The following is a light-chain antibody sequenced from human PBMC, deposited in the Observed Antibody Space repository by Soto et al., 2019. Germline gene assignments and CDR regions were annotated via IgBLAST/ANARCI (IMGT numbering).Light chain of an antibody. CDR1: SGDIGAYNY. J-gene: IGLJ3*02. Sequence: QSALTQPRSVSGSPVQAVTFSCTGTSGDIGAYNYVSWYQFHPGKAPKMIIYDVNKRPSGVPDRFSGSKSGNTASLTISWLQAEDDADYYCCSYAHTSRVFGGGTKLT. CDR3: CSYAHTSRV. CDR2: DVN. V-gene: IGLV2-11*01.